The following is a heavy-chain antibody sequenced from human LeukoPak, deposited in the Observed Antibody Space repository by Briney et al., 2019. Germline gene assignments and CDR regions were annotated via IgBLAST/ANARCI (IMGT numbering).Heavy chain of an antibody. Sequence: GWSLRLSCAASGFTFSSYAMSWVRPAPGKGLAWVSGISGSGGSTYYADSVKGRFTISRDNSKNTLYLQMDSLRAEDTAVYYCAKDRLTGTPYYFDYWGQGTLVTVSS. V-gene: IGHV3-23*01. CDR2: ISGSGGST. CDR3: AKDRLTGTPYYFDY. D-gene: IGHD1-20*01. CDR1: GFTFSSYA. J-gene: IGHJ4*02.